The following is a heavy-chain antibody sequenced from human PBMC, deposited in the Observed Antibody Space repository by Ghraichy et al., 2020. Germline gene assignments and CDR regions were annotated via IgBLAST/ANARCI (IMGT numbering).Heavy chain of an antibody. CDR1: GFSVSSSH. D-gene: IGHD4-11*01. J-gene: IGHJ4*02. CDR2: IYIDGRI. V-gene: IGHV3-53*01. Sequence: GESLNISCAASGFSVSSSHMTWVRQAPGKGLEWISTIYIDGRIFYADSVKGRFTISRDNFKNTLYLQMSSLRADDTAIYYCARGPDYSKVGYWGQGTLVTVSS. CDR3: ARGPDYSKVGY.